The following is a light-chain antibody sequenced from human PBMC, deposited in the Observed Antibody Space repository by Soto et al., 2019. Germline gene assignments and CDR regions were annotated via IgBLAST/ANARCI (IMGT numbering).Light chain of an antibody. CDR1: HDTSNS. CDR2: GAS. V-gene: IGKV1-16*01. Sequence: DIQMTQSPSSLSASVGDRVTITCRASHDTSNSVAWFQQRPGMAPKSLIYGASSLQSGVSSRFSGSGSGTQFTLTINSLQPEDFATYYCQQLNSYRLTFGGGTKVEIK. J-gene: IGKJ4*01. CDR3: QQLNSYRLT.